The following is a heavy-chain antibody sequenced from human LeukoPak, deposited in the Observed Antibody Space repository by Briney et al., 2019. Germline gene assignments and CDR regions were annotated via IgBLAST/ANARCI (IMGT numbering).Heavy chain of an antibody. CDR2: IKQDGSEK. D-gene: IGHD3-10*01. J-gene: IGHJ4*02. Sequence: SGGSLRLSCAASGFTFSSYWMSWVRQAPGKGLEWVANIKQDGSEKYYVDSVKGRFTISRDNAKNSLYLQMNSLRAEDTAVYYCARVSPPSWFGELPYKFDYWGQGTLVTVSS. CDR1: GFTFSSYW. V-gene: IGHV3-7*01. CDR3: ARVSPPSWFGELPYKFDY.